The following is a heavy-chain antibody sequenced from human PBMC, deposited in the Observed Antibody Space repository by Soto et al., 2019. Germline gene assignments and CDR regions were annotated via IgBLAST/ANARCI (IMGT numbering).Heavy chain of an antibody. D-gene: IGHD5-12*01. J-gene: IGHJ6*02. CDR2: ISYDGSNK. V-gene: IGHV3-30-3*01. CDR1: GFTFSSYA. Sequence: QVQLVESGGGVVQPGRSLRLSCAASGFTFSSYAMHWVRQAPGKGLEWVAVISYDGSNKYYADSVKGRFTISRDNSKNTLYLQMNSLRAEDTAVYYCARVVEWLRFRFFWDYGMDVWDQGTTVTVSS. CDR3: ARVVEWLRFRFFWDYGMDV.